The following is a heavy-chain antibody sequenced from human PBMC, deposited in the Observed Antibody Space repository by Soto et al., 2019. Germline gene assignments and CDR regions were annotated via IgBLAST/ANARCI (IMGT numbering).Heavy chain of an antibody. CDR1: GFTFRDYA. CDR3: AKDPHVMDGAGHDYYYGMDV. CDR2: ISDVGETT. J-gene: IGHJ6*02. Sequence: PGGSLRLSFAASGFTFRDYAMRWVRQAPGKGLEWVSAISDVGETTYYADSVKGRFTISRDDSQNTLFLQMDSLRAEDTAVYYCAKDPHVMDGAGHDYYYGMDVWGQGATVTVSS. V-gene: IGHV3-23*01. D-gene: IGHD6-19*01.